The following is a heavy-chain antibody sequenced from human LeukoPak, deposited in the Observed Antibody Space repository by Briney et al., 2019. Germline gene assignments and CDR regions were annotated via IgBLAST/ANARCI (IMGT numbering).Heavy chain of an antibody. J-gene: IGHJ4*02. V-gene: IGHV3-49*03. CDR3: TRSGLRYFDWFEPNYFDY. CDR1: GFTFGDYA. CDR2: IRSKAYGGTT. D-gene: IGHD3-9*01. Sequence: GGSLRLSCTASGFTFGDYAMSWFRQAPGKGLEWVGFIRSKAYGGTTEYAASVKGRFTISRDDSKSIAYLQMNSLKTEDTAVYYCTRSGLRYFDWFEPNYFDYWGQGTLVTVSS.